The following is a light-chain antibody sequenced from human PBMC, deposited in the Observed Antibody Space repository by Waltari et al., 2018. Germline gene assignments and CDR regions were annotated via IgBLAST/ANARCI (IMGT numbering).Light chain of an antibody. V-gene: IGKV3D-20*01. CDR3: QQYGSSPPT. J-gene: IGKJ5*01. CDR1: QSVSSSY. CDR2: DAS. Sequence: EIVLTQSPATLSLSPGERATLSCRASQSVSSSYLAWYQQKPGLAPRLLIYDASSRATGIPDRFSGSGSGTDFTLTISRLEPEDFAVYYCQQYGSSPPTFGQGTRLEIK.